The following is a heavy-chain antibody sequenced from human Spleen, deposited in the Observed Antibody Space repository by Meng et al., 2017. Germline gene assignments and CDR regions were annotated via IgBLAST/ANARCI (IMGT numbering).Heavy chain of an antibody. CDR1: GGSISGYY. Sequence: QVQLKASGPGLATPSEALSLTCTVSGGSISGYYWSWIRQFAGKGLEWIGRIFSSGSTNYNPSLRSRLTMSVDTAKNQFSLKLRSVTAADTAVYYCARGIRGDEQYFQHWGQGTLVTVSS. J-gene: IGHJ1*01. V-gene: IGHV4-4*07. CDR3: ARGIRGDEQYFQH. D-gene: IGHD3-10*01. CDR2: IFSSGST.